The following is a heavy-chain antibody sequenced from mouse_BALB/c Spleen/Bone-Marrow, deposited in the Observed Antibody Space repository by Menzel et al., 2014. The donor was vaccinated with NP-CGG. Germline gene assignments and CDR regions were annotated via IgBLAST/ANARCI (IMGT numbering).Heavy chain of an antibody. Sequence: VQLQQSGPELVKPGASVKISCKASGYAFSSSWMNWAKQRPGQGLEWIGRIYPGDGDTNYNGKFKGKATLTADKSSSTAYMQFGSLTSVGSAVYFCARDYYGSSFDYWGQGTTLTVSS. V-gene: IGHV1-82*01. CDR1: GYAFSSSW. D-gene: IGHD1-1*01. CDR3: ARDYYGSSFDY. J-gene: IGHJ2*01. CDR2: IYPGDGDT.